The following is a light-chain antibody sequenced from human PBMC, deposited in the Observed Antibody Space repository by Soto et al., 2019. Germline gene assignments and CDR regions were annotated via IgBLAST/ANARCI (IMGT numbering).Light chain of an antibody. Sequence: QSALTQPASVSGSPGQSITISCTGTSSDIGYYDYVSWYQHHSGKAPKLIIYEVNSRPSGVSNRFSGSKSVNTASLTISGLQADDEAHYFCSSHSSSSAYYVFGTWTKVTVL. CDR3: SSHSSSSAYYV. J-gene: IGLJ1*01. V-gene: IGLV2-14*01. CDR2: EVN. CDR1: SSDIGYYDY.